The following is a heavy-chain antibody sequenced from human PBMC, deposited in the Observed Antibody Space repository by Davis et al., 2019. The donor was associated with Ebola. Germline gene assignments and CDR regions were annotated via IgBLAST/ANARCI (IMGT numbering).Heavy chain of an antibody. J-gene: IGHJ6*02. CDR2: ISGYNGNT. CDR3: AGFSNYYDSSGYQTAYYYYGMDV. D-gene: IGHD3-22*01. CDR1: GYTFTSYS. V-gene: IGHV1-18*04. Sequence: ASVKVSCKASGYTFTSYSISWVRQAPGQGLEWMGWISGYNGNTNYEQKLQGRVTMTTDTSTSTAYMELRSLRSDDTAVYYCAGFSNYYDSSGYQTAYYYYGMDVWGQGTTVTVSS.